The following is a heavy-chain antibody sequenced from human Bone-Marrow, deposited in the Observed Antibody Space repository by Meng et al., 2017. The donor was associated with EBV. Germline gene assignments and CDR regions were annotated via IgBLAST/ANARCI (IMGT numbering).Heavy chain of an antibody. CDR1: VYTFGYYT. V-gene: IGHV1-69*05. Sequence: RGQSVSEVRSTGSSVKVSGKASVYTFGYYTISWVRQAPGQGPEWMGGIIPSYGTTSYAQKFQGRVTISTDESTTTAYMELRSLTLDDTAVYYCARESPDRSTDPWGQGTLVTVSS. J-gene: IGHJ5*02. CDR2: IIPSYGTT. CDR3: ARESPDRSTDP.